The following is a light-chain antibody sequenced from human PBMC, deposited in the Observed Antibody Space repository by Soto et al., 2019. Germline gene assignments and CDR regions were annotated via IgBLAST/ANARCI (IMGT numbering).Light chain of an antibody. Sequence: QSALTQPPSVSGSPGQSVTISCTGTSSDVGSYNRVSWYQQPPGTAPKLMIYEVSNRPSGVPDRFSGSKSGNTASLTISGLQVEDEADYYCSSYTSSSTFVVFGGGTQLTVL. CDR1: SSDVGSYNR. V-gene: IGLV2-18*02. CDR3: SSYTSSSTFVV. CDR2: EVS. J-gene: IGLJ2*01.